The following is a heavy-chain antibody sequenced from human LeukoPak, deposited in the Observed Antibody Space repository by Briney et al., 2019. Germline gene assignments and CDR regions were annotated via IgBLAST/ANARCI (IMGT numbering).Heavy chain of an antibody. CDR1: GYTFTSYG. CDR2: ISAYNGNT. CDR3: ARARVDTNPDY. D-gene: IGHD5-18*01. Sequence: ASVKVSCKASGYTFTSYGISWVRQAPGQGLEGMGWISAYNGNTNYAQKLQGRVTMTTDTSTSTAYMELRSLGSDDTAVYYCARARVDTNPDYWGQGTLVTVSS. V-gene: IGHV1-18*01. J-gene: IGHJ4*02.